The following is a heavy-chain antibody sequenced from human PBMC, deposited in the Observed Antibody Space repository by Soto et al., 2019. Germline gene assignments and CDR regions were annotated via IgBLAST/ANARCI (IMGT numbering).Heavy chain of an antibody. Sequence: QVQLVESGGGVVQPGKALRLSCAASGFTFSTYGMHWVRQAPGKGLEWVAMIWQDGRNDYYGDSVKGRFSVSRDNSKNTLSLQMSGLRAEDTALYYCARGRYSKSLGLYIDVWGQGTLVNVSS. D-gene: IGHD1-26*01. J-gene: IGHJ4*02. CDR2: IWQDGRND. CDR3: ARGRYSKSLGLYIDV. CDR1: GFTFSTYG. V-gene: IGHV3-33*01.